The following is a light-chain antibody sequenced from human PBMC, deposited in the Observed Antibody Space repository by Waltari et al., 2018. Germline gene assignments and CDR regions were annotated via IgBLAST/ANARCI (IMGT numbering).Light chain of an antibody. J-gene: IGLJ3*02. Sequence: NFMLTQPHSVSESPGTTVTISCTLSSGSISSTYGPSYQQRPGSSPTTVIYEDNQRPSGVPDRFSGSIDSSSNSASLTISGLKTEDEADYYCQSYDSSNHEVFGGGTKLTVL. CDR2: EDN. CDR3: QSYDSSNHEV. CDR1: SGSISSTY. V-gene: IGLV6-57*01.